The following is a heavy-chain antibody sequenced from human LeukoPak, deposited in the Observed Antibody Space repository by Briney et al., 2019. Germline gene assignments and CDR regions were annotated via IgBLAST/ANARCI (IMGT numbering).Heavy chain of an antibody. CDR1: GFTFSSYW. CDR3: AREYNMVRGVIMTYYYYGMDV. V-gene: IGHV3-74*01. D-gene: IGHD3-10*01. CDR2: INSDGSST. J-gene: IGHJ6*02. Sequence: GGSLRLSCAASGFTFSSYWMHWVRQAPGKGLVWVSRINSDGSSTSYADSVKGRFTISRNNAKNTLYLQMNSLRAEDTAVYYCAREYNMVRGVIMTYYYYGMDVWGQGTTVTVSS.